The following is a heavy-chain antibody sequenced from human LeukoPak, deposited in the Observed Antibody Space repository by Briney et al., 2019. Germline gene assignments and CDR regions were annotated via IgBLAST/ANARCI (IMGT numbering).Heavy chain of an antibody. CDR1: GFTFSNYA. CDR2: ISGSGGGT. V-gene: IGHV3-23*01. J-gene: IGHJ4*02. Sequence: PGGSLRLSCGASGFTFSNYAMSWVRQAPGKGLGWVYAISGSGGGTYYADSVKGRFTISRDNAKNSLYLQMNSLRAEDTAVYYCAREWELRGPGDYWGQGTLVTVSS. D-gene: IGHD1-26*01. CDR3: AREWELRGPGDY.